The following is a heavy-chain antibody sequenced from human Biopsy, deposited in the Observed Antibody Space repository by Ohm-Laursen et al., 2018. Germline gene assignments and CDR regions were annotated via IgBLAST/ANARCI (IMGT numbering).Heavy chain of an antibody. J-gene: IGHJ4*02. CDR2: RFHSGSP. CDR3: VRLNRRGNIIFFDY. D-gene: IGHD3/OR15-3a*01. V-gene: IGHV4-59*08. Sequence: SDTLSLTCTVSGGSITADFWTWIRQTPGERLEWIGYRFHSGSPMYNPSPKSRVTISVDTSKSQFSLTLTSVTAADTAVYYCVRLNRRGNIIFFDYWGQGSLVTVSS. CDR1: GGSITADF.